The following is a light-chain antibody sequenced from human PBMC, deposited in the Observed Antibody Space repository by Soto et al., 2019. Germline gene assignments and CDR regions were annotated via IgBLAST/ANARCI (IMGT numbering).Light chain of an antibody. CDR3: QQYNSYSSFT. J-gene: IGKJ2*01. CDR2: DAS. Sequence: DIQMTQSPSNLSASVGDRVTITCRASQSLSSWLAWYQQKPGKAPKVLIYDASSLESGVPSRFSGSGSGTEFTLTISSLQPDDFATYYCQQYNSYSSFTFGQGTKLEIK. V-gene: IGKV1-5*01. CDR1: QSLSSW.